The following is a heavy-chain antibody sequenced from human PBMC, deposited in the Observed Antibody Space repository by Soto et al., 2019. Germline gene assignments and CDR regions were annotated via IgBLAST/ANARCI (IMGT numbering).Heavy chain of an antibody. J-gene: IGHJ5*02. CDR2: VSYSGRT. V-gene: IGHV4-59*01. D-gene: IGHD1-1*01. CDR1: GGSFSSYY. Sequence: QVQLQESGPGLVKPSETLSLTCTVSGGSFSSYYWSWIRQPPGKGLEWIGYVSYSGRTNYNPSLKSRVTISLDTSKNQCSLKLRSVTAADTAVYYCARDGRRDWNDVYWFDPWGQGTLVTVSS. CDR3: ARDGRRDWNDVYWFDP.